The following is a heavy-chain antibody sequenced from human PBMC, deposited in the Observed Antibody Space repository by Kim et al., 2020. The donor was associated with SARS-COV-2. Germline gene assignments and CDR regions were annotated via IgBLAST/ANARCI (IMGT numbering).Heavy chain of an antibody. CDR1: GFTFSSYS. V-gene: IGHV3-48*02. D-gene: IGHD1-26*01. Sequence: GGSLRLSCAASGFTFSSYSMNWVRQAPGKGLEWVSYISSSSSTIYYADSVKGRFTISRDNAKNSLYLQINSLRDEDTAVYYCARGGGSYYDYFDYWGQGTLVTVSS. CDR2: ISSSSSTI. J-gene: IGHJ4*02. CDR3: ARGGGSYYDYFDY.